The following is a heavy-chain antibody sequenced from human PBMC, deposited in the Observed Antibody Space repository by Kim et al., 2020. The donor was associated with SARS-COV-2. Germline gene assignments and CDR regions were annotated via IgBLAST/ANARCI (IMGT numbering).Heavy chain of an antibody. Sequence: SETLSLTCAVYGGSFSGYYWSWIRQPPGKGLEWIGEINHSGSTNYNPSLKSRVTISVDTSKNQFSLKLSSVTAADTAVYYCARLYDSSGYPIDYWGQGTLVTVSS. CDR2: INHSGST. V-gene: IGHV4-34*01. D-gene: IGHD3-22*01. CDR3: ARLYDSSGYPIDY. J-gene: IGHJ4*02. CDR1: GGSFSGYY.